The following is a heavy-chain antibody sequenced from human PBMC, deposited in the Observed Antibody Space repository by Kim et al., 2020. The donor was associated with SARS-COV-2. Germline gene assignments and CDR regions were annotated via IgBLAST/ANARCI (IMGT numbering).Heavy chain of an antibody. V-gene: IGHV1-8*01. J-gene: IGHJ6*03. CDR2: MNPNSGNT. Sequence: ASVKVSCKASGYTFTSYDINWVRQATGQGLEWMGWMNPNSGNTGYAQKFQGRVTMTRNTSIRTAYMELSSLRSEDTAVDYCARVRSARRLLDYYYMDVWGKGTTVTVSS. D-gene: IGHD6-6*01. CDR3: ARVRSARRLLDYYYMDV. CDR1: GYTFTSYD.